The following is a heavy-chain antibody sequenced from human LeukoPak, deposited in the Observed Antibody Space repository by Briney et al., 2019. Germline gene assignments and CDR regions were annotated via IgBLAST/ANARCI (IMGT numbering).Heavy chain of an antibody. V-gene: IGHV4-34*01. J-gene: IGHJ5*02. Sequence: SETLSLTCAVYGGSFSGYYWSWIRQPPGKGLDLIGEINHSGSTNYNPSLKSRVTISVDTSKNQFSLKLSSVTAADTAVYYCARGGWWLVSTGFWFDPWGQGTLVTVSS. CDR3: ARGGWWLVSTGFWFDP. D-gene: IGHD6-19*01. CDR1: GGSFSGYY. CDR2: INHSGST.